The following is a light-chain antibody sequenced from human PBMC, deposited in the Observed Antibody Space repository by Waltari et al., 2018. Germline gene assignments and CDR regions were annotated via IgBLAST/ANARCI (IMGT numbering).Light chain of an antibody. V-gene: IGKV3-20*01. Sequence: EIVLTQSPGTLSLSPGERATLSCRASQTVRTTYLAWSQQKPDQAPTLLIYDASSRATGIPDRFSGSGSGTDFSLTISSLEPEDFAVYYCQQYDISPLTFGGGTKVEIK. CDR3: QQYDISPLT. J-gene: IGKJ4*01. CDR1: QTVRTTY. CDR2: DAS.